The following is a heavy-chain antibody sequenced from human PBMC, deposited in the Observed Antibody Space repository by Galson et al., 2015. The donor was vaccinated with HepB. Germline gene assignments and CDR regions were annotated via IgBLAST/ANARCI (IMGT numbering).Heavy chain of an antibody. V-gene: IGHV3-30*03. D-gene: IGHD2-2*01. Sequence: SLRLSCAASGFTFSRFAMHWVRQAPGKGLEWVAVISYDGSNKHYAESVKGRFTISRDNAKNTLYLQMNSLRVEDTAVYYCAREDPTVAVAVLDYWGQGTLVAVSS. CDR3: AREDPTVAVAVLDY. CDR1: GFTFSRFA. J-gene: IGHJ4*02. CDR2: ISYDGSNK.